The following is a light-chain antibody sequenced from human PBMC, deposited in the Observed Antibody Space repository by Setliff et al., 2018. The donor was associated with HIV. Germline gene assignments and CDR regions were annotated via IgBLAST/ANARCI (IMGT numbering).Light chain of an antibody. CDR3: SSYTSRNTDV. J-gene: IGLJ1*01. Sequence: QSVLPQPASVSGSPGQSITISCTGASSDFGGYNYVSWYEQHPGKAPKLMIYDVSKRPSGVSNRFSGSKSGNTASLTTSGLQAEDEADYYCSSYTSRNTDVFGTGTKVTVL. V-gene: IGLV2-14*03. CDR2: DVS. CDR1: SSDFGGYNY.